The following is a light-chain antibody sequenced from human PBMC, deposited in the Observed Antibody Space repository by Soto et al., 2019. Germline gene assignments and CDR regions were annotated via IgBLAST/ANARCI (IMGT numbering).Light chain of an antibody. CDR2: EVN. J-gene: IGLJ1*01. Sequence: QSALTQPPSASGSPGQSVTLSCTGTSRDIGYYDYVSWYQKHPGNAPKLIIYEVNKRPSGIPDRFSGSKSGNTASLTVSGLQPEDETDYYCSSYGGTNSYVFGTGTKLTVL. CDR1: SRDIGYYDY. V-gene: IGLV2-8*01. CDR3: SSYGGTNSYV.